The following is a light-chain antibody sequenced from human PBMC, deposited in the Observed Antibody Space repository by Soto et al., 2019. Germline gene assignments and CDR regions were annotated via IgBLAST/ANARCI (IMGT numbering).Light chain of an antibody. Sequence: QSALTQPASVSGSPGQSITISCTGTSSDVGGYNFVSWYQYHPGKAPTLMIYDVSNRPSGASTRFSGSKSGNTASLTISGLQAEDEADYYCSSYTSSSTQVFGTGTKLTVL. CDR3: SSYTSSSTQV. CDR1: SSDVGGYNF. CDR2: DVS. J-gene: IGLJ1*01. V-gene: IGLV2-14*03.